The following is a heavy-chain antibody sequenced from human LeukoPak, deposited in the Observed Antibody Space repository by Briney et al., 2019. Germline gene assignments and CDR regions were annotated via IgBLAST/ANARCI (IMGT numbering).Heavy chain of an antibody. CDR2: ISGSGSST. J-gene: IGHJ4*02. D-gene: IGHD6-19*01. CDR3: AKAEQWLAAYYFVY. CDR1: GFSFSSYA. V-gene: IGHV3-23*01. Sequence: PGESLRLSCAASGFSFSSYAMSWVRQAPGKGLERVSPISGSGSSTYYAASVKRRFTISRENSKNTQYLQMNSLRAEDTAVYYCAKAEQWLAAYYFVYWGQGTLVTVSS.